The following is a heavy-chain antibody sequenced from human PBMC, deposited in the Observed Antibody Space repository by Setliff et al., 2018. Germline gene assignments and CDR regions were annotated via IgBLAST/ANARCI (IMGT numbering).Heavy chain of an antibody. CDR2: IKSKTDGGTT. V-gene: IGHV3-15*01. CDR3: ARDLRRERDTVGGDY. Sequence: GGSLRLSCAASGFTFSNAWMSWVRQAPGKRLEWVGRIKSKTDGGTTDYAAPVKGRFTISRDDSKNTLYLQMDSLRAEDTAVYYCARDLRRERDTVGGDYWGQGTLVTVSS. D-gene: IGHD1-26*01. CDR1: GFTFSNAW. J-gene: IGHJ4*02.